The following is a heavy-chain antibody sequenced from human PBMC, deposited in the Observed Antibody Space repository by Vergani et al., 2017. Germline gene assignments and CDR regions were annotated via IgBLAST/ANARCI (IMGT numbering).Heavy chain of an antibody. CDR1: GASIRSSNYY. V-gene: IGHV4-39*01. CDR3: ARHSTVEWLVKLGWIVP. J-gene: IGHJ5*02. CDR2: IYYSGST. Sequence: QLPLQESGPGLVKPSATLSLTCSVSGASIRSSNYYWGWIRHPPGKGMEWIASIYYSGSTYYNPSLKSRVTISVDTSKNQFSLKRSSVTAADPAVYFCARHSTVEWLVKLGWIVPWGQGILVTVSS. D-gene: IGHD6-19*01.